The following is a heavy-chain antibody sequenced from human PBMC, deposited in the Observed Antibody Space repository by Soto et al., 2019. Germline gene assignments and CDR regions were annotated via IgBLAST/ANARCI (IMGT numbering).Heavy chain of an antibody. CDR3: ARWPQLEPRFDY. D-gene: IGHD1-1*01. V-gene: IGHV4-31*03. J-gene: IGHJ4*02. CDR2: IYYSGST. Sequence: QVQLQESGPGLVKPSQTLSLTCSVSGGSISSGGYYWSWIRQHPGKGLEWIGYIYYSGSTYYNPSLKSRVTISIDTSKNQFSIKLSSVTAADTAVYYCARWPQLEPRFDYWGQGTLVTVSS. CDR1: GGSISSGGYY.